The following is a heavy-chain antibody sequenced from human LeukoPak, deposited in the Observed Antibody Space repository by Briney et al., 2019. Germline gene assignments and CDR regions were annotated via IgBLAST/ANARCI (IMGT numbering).Heavy chain of an antibody. J-gene: IGHJ4*02. D-gene: IGHD3-10*01. CDR2: INHSGST. V-gene: IGHV4-34*01. Sequence: SETLSLTCAVYGGSFSGYYWSWIRQPPGKGLEWIGEINHSGSTNYNPSLKSRVTISVDTSKNQFSLKLSSVTAADTAVYYCARRELLWFGELIDYWGQGTLVTVSS. CDR1: GGSFSGYY. CDR3: ARRELLWFGELIDY.